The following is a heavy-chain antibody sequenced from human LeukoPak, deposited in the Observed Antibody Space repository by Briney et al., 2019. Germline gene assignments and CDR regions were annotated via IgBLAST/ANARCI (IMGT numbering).Heavy chain of an antibody. D-gene: IGHD6-13*01. CDR3: AREFLEQQPNRGFDP. V-gene: IGHV3-23*01. J-gene: IGHJ5*02. Sequence: GGSLGLSCAASGFTFSSYAMSWVRQAPGKGLEWVSALGGGGGDTNYADSVKGRFTISRDNAKNSLYLQMNSLRAEDTAVYYCAREFLEQQPNRGFDPWGQGTLVTVSS. CDR2: LGGGGGDT. CDR1: GFTFSSYA.